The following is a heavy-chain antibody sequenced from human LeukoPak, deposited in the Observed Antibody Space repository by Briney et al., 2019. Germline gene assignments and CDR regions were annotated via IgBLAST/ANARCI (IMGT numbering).Heavy chain of an antibody. CDR2: ISGSGGNT. V-gene: IGHV3-23*01. CDR3: ARERLRLGELSSYFDY. J-gene: IGHJ4*02. D-gene: IGHD3-16*02. Sequence: WIRQPPGTGLEWVSVISGSGGNTYYADSVKGRFTISRDNSKNTLYLQMNSLRAEDTAVYYCARERLRLGELSSYFDYWGQGTLVTVSS.